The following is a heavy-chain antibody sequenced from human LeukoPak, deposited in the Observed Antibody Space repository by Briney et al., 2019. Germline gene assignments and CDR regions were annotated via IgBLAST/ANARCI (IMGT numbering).Heavy chain of an antibody. J-gene: IGHJ3*02. CDR1: GGSISSYY. CDR2: IYTSGST. V-gene: IGHV4-4*07. CDR3: ARGGYYDSRNAFDI. D-gene: IGHD3-22*01. Sequence: SETLSLTCTVSGGSISSYYWSWIRQPAGKGLKWIGRIYTSGSTNYNPSLKSRVTMSVDTSKNQFSLKLSSLTAADTAVYYCARGGYYDSRNAFDIWGQGTMVTVSS.